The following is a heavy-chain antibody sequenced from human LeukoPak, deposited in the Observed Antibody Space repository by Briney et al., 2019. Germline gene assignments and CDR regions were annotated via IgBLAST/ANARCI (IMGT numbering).Heavy chain of an antibody. CDR3: ARGREIHGGSDTKLDDY. CDR1: GYSFTDYY. V-gene: IGHV1-2*02. D-gene: IGHD3-10*01. CDR2: ISPRSGDT. Sequence: AASVKVSCKASGYSFTDYYMHWVRQAPGQGREWMGWISPRSGDTSYAQKFQGRVTMTRDTSINTVDMDLSGLTSDHTAVFYCARGREIHGGSDTKLDDYWGQGALVTVSS. J-gene: IGHJ4*02.